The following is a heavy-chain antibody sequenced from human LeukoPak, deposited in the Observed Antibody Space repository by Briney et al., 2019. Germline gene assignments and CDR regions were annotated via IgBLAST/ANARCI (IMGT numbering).Heavy chain of an antibody. J-gene: IGHJ4*02. CDR1: GFTFSSYG. CDR3: AKDEIGAVAGLIDY. D-gene: IGHD6-19*01. CDR2: ISHDGSNK. V-gene: IGHV3-30*18. Sequence: PGGSLSLSCAASGFTFSSYGMYWVRQAPGKGLEWVALISHDGSNKYYADSVKGRFTISRDNSKNTLYLQMNSLRAEDTAVYYCAKDEIGAVAGLIDYWGQGTLVTVSS.